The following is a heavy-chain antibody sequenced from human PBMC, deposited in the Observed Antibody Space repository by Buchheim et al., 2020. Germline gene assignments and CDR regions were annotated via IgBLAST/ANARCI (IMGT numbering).Heavy chain of an antibody. CDR1: GYTFTNYD. V-gene: IGHV1-46*01. CDR2: INPSDGST. D-gene: IGHD3-3*01. CDR3: ARVSPSRRTIGYYAY. Sequence: QVQLVQSGAEVKKTGASVKVSCKASGYTFTNYDMHWVRQAPGQGLEWMGVINPSDGSTTYAQQFQGRVTMISDTSTNTVYMELSSLRSDDTAVYYCARVSPSRRTIGYYAYWGQGT. J-gene: IGHJ4*02.